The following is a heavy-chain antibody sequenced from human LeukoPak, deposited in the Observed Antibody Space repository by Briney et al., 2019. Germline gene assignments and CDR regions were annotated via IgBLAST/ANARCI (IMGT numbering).Heavy chain of an antibody. D-gene: IGHD3-3*01. J-gene: IGHJ4*02. CDR2: ISGSGGST. Sequence: GGSLRLSCAASGFTFSNYAMNWVRQAPGKGLEWVSGISGSGGSTYYADSVKGRFTISRDNSKNTLYLQMNSLRAEDTAVYYCAKDWSGYYIDSWGQGTLVTVSS. V-gene: IGHV3-23*01. CDR3: AKDWSGYYIDS. CDR1: GFTFSNYA.